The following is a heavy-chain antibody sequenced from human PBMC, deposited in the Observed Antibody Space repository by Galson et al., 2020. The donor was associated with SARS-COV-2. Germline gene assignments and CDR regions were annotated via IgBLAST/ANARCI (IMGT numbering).Heavy chain of an antibody. CDR1: GYTFTSYG. J-gene: IGHJ4*02. Sequence: ASVKVSCKASGYTFTSYGISWVRQAPGQGLEWMGWISAYNGNTNYAQKLQGRVTMTTDTSTSTAYMELRSLRSDDTAVYYCALSYYDMSGPEFDYWGQGALVTGSS. CDR2: ISAYNGNT. D-gene: IGHD3-22*01. CDR3: ALSYYDMSGPEFDY. V-gene: IGHV1-18*01.